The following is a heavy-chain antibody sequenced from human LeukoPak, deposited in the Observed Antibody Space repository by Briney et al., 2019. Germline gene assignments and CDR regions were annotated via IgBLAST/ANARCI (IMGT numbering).Heavy chain of an antibody. CDR1: GFTVSSNY. V-gene: IGHV3-53*01. D-gene: IGHD6-13*01. J-gene: IGHJ3*02. CDR3: ARDLLHSSSRNPAFDI. Sequence: GGSLRLSCAAFGFTVSSNYMSWVRQAPGKGLEWVSVIYSGGSTYYADSVKGRFTISRDNSKNTLYLQMNSLRAEDTAVYYCARDLLHSSSRNPAFDIWGQGTMVTVSS. CDR2: IYSGGST.